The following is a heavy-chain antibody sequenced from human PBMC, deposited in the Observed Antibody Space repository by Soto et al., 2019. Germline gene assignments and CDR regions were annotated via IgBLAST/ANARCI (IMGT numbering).Heavy chain of an antibody. D-gene: IGHD4-17*01. CDR3: ARDYRRDYCDYGWFDP. J-gene: IGHJ5*02. Sequence: QVQLVQSGAEVKKPGSSVKVSCKASGGTFSSYAISWVRQAPGQGLEWMGGIIPIFGTANYAQKFKGRVTITADESTSEAYMELSSLRSEDTAVYYCARDYRRDYCDYGWFDPWGKGTLVTVSS. CDR1: GGTFSSYA. V-gene: IGHV1-69*12. CDR2: IIPIFGTA.